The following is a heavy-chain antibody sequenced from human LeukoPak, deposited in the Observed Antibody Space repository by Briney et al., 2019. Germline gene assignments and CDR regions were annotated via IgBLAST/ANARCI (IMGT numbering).Heavy chain of an antibody. D-gene: IGHD3-16*01. V-gene: IGHV3-30-3*01. CDR1: GFSFSNYS. J-gene: IGHJ4*02. CDR3: ARHQPGGGLDY. Sequence: GGSLRLSCAASGFSFSNYSMEWVRQAPGKGLEWMTYMLYDGSNIQYLASVKGQFTISRDNSKKTVYLEMNSLRPEDTAIYYCARHQPGGGLDYWGQGTLVIVSS. CDR2: MLYDGSNI.